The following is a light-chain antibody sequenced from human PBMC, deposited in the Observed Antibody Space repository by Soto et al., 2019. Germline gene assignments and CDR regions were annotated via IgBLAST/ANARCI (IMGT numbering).Light chain of an antibody. CDR3: CSHAGSYSWV. CDR2: EVS. V-gene: IGLV2-11*01. Sequence: QSALPQPRSVSGSPGQSVTISCTGTSSDVGAYNHVSWYQQHPGKVPNLIINEVSERPSGVPDRFSASKSGNTASVTICGLQAEDAAEYYCCSHAGSYSWVFGGGTKLTVL. CDR1: SSDVGAYNH. J-gene: IGLJ3*02.